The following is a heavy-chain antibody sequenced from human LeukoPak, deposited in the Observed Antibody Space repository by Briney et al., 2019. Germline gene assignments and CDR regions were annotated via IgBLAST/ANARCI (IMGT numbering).Heavy chain of an antibody. J-gene: IGHJ4*02. CDR1: GYTFTSYG. Sequence: ASVKVSCKASGYTFTSYGISWVLQAPGQGLEWIGWISAYNGNTNYAQKLQGRVTMTTDTSTSTAYMELRSLRSHDTAVYYCARGEYDILPGPYYFDYWGQGTLVTVSS. CDR3: ARGEYDILPGPYYFDY. D-gene: IGHD3-9*01. CDR2: ISAYNGNT. V-gene: IGHV1-18*01.